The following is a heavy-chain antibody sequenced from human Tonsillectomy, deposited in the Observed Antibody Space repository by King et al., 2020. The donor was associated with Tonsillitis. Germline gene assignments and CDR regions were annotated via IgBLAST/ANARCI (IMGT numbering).Heavy chain of an antibody. Sequence: VQLVESGGGVVQPGRSLRLSCAASGFTFSSYGMHWVRQAPGKGLEGVAVIYYDGSNKYFADSGKGRFTISRENSKNTLYLQMNSLRAEDTAVYYCVKGSPRTTVFGEVRPPLDPWGQGTLVTVSS. J-gene: IGHJ5*02. CDR1: GFTFSSYG. D-gene: IGHD3-3*01. CDR3: VKGSPRTTVFGEVRPPLDP. V-gene: IGHV3-30*18. CDR2: IYYDGSNK.